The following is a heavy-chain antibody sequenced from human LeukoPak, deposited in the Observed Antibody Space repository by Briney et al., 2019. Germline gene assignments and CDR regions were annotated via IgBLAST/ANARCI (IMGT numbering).Heavy chain of an antibody. CDR3: AKGPYSYVPNFDY. D-gene: IGHD3-10*02. CDR2: ISWNSGNI. Sequence: GGSLRLSCVASGFTFDDYAMHWVRQAPGKGLEWVSGISWNSGNIGYGDSVKGRFTISRDNAKNSLYLQMNSLRAEDMALYYCAKGPYSYVPNFDYWGQGTLVTVSS. CDR1: GFTFDDYA. J-gene: IGHJ4*02. V-gene: IGHV3-9*03.